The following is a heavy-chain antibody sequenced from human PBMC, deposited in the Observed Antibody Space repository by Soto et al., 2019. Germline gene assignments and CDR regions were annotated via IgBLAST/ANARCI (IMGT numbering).Heavy chain of an antibody. Sequence: QVQLVQSGDEVKNPGASVKVSCKTSGYTFFSYGISWVRQAPGQGLEWMGWISGYNGNTNYAQKFQARVTMTADTSTRTAYMELRSLRSDDTAFYYCARKSSSSSWFDPWGQGTLVTVS. CDR2: ISGYNGNT. J-gene: IGHJ5*02. CDR1: GYTFFSYG. CDR3: ARKSSSSSWFDP. D-gene: IGHD6-6*01. V-gene: IGHV1-18*01.